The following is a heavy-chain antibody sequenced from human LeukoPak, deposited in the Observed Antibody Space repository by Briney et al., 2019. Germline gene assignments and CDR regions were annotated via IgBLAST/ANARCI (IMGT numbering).Heavy chain of an antibody. CDR3: ATEKGDSPDY. V-gene: IGHV3-23*01. J-gene: IGHJ4*02. Sequence: GGSLRLSCAASGFTFSSYAMSWVRQAPGKGLEWVSAISGSGGSTHYADSVKGRFTISRDNPKNTLYLQMNSLRAEDTAVYYCATEKGDSPDYWGQGTLVTVSS. CDR1: GFTFSSYA. CDR2: ISGSGGST. D-gene: IGHD3-16*01.